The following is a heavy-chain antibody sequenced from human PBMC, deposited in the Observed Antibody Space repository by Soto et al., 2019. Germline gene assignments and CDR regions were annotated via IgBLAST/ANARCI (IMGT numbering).Heavy chain of an antibody. V-gene: IGHV1-69*08. CDR1: ADTFTGYT. CDR2: VIPILGAS. D-gene: IGHD3-10*01. CDR3: ARSRGSYYTNFDS. J-gene: IGHJ4*02. Sequence: QVQLVQSGAEVKKPGSSVKVSCKASADTFTGYTVTWVRQAPGQGLEWVGRVIPILGASNFGQKVQGRVTISAGKSEDTAYMVLTGLTSEDTAVYYCARSRGSYYTNFDSWGQGTLVTVSS.